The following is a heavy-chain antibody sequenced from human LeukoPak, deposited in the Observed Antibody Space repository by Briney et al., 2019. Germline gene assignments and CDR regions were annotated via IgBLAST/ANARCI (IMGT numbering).Heavy chain of an antibody. J-gene: IGHJ4*02. D-gene: IGHD6-13*01. V-gene: IGHV3-11*04. CDR3: ASSSSSPVGY. Sequence: LSLTCAVYGGSFSGYYWSWIRQPPGKGLEWVSYIGSSSSTIYYADSVKGRFTISRDNAKNSLYLQMNSLRAEDTAVYYCASSSSSPVGYWGQGTLVTVSS. CDR2: IGSSSSTI. CDR1: GGSFSGYY.